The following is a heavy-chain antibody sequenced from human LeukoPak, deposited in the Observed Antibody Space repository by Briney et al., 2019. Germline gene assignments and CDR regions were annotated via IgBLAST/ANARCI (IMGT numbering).Heavy chain of an antibody. CDR2: MNPNSGNT. D-gene: IGHD2-15*01. V-gene: IGHV1-8*01. Sequence: GASVKVSCKASGYTFTSYDINWVRQATGQGLEWMGWMNPNSGNTGYAQKLQGRVTMTTDTSTSTAYMELRSLRSDDTAVYYCARVAATRVYDYWGQGTLVTVSS. CDR1: GYTFTSYD. J-gene: IGHJ4*02. CDR3: ARVAATRVYDY.